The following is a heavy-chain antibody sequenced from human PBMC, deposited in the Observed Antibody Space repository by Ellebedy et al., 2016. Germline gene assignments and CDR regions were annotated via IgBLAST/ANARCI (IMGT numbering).Heavy chain of an antibody. CDR1: GFTFSSYA. V-gene: IGHV3-23*01. D-gene: IGHD1-14*01. CDR2: ISGSGGST. Sequence: GGSLRLXCAASGFTFSSYAMSWVRQAPGKGLEWVSAISGSGGSTYYADSVKGRFTISRDNSKNTLYLQMNSLRAEDTAVYYCAKDPRSLAIYGMDVWGQGTTVTVSS. J-gene: IGHJ6*02. CDR3: AKDPRSLAIYGMDV.